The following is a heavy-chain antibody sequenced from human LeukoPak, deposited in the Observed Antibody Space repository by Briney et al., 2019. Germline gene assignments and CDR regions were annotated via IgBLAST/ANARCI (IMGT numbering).Heavy chain of an antibody. J-gene: IGHJ4*02. D-gene: IGHD6-19*01. Sequence: PGGSLRLSCAASGFSFNNYAMSWLRRAPGKGLEWVSAISGSGGSTYYADSVRGRFTISRDNSRNTLYLQMNSLRAEDTAVYYCAKGPPIEVAGTTWEYWGQGTLVTVSS. CDR2: ISGSGGST. V-gene: IGHV3-23*01. CDR1: GFSFNNYA. CDR3: AKGPPIEVAGTTWEY.